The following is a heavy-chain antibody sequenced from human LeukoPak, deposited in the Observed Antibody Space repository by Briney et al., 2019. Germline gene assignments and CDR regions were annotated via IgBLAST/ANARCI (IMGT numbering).Heavy chain of an antibody. Sequence: SETLSLTCTVSGGSISSYDWSWIRQPAGKGLEWIGRTYTSGSTNYNPSLKSRVTMSVDTSKNQFSLKLSSVTAADTAVYYCARDLSEDFWSGYDYWGQGTLVTVSS. CDR1: GGSISSYD. V-gene: IGHV4-4*07. J-gene: IGHJ4*02. D-gene: IGHD3-3*01. CDR3: ARDLSEDFWSGYDY. CDR2: TYTSGST.